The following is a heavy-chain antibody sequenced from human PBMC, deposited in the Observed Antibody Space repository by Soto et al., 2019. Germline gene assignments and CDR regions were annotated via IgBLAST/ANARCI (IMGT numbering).Heavy chain of an antibody. CDR2: ISGSGATT. CDR3: AKLRYFDWSSYNWFEY. Sequence: LRLSCAASGFTFSSYSMNWVRQAPGKGLEWVSGISGSGATTSYADSVKGRFTVSRDNSKNTLYLQMNSLRVEDTAVYYCAKLRYFDWSSYNWFEYWGQGTPVTVSS. CDR1: GFTFSSYS. V-gene: IGHV3-23*01. D-gene: IGHD3-9*01. J-gene: IGHJ5*01.